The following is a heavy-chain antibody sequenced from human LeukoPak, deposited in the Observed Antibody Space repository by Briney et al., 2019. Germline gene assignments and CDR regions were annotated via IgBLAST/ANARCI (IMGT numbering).Heavy chain of an antibody. CDR1: GGSISSGGYY. V-gene: IGHV4-31*11. CDR3: ARVPLVRGVIIGPDY. Sequence: SETLSLTCAVSGGSISSGGYYWSWIRQHPGKGLEWIGYIYYSGSTYYNPSLKSRVTISVDTSKNQFSLKLSSVTVADTAVYYCARVPLVRGVIIGPDYWGQGTLVTVSS. J-gene: IGHJ4*02. CDR2: IYYSGST. D-gene: IGHD3-10*01.